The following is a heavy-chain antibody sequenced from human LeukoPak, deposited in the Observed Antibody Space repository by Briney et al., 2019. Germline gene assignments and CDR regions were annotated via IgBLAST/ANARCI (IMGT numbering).Heavy chain of an antibody. J-gene: IGHJ3*02. V-gene: IGHV4-4*09. D-gene: IGHD3-16*01. CDR1: GGSISSYY. CDR2: IYTSGST. Sequence: SETLSLTCTVSGGSISSYYWSWIRQPPGKGLEWIGYIYTSGSTNYNPSLKSRVTISVDTSKNQCSLKLSSVTAADTAVYYCARHGGGGGAFDIWGQGTMVTVSS. CDR3: ARHGGGGGAFDI.